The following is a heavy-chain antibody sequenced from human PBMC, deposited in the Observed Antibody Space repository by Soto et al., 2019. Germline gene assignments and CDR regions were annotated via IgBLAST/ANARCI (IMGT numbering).Heavy chain of an antibody. Sequence: SETLSLTCTVSGGSISSSSYYWGWIRQPPGKGLEWIGSIYYSGSTYYNPSLKSRVTISVDTSKNQFALKLSSVTAADTAVYYCARRQMAARIFDYWGQGTLVTAPQ. V-gene: IGHV4-39*01. CDR1: GGSISSSSYY. CDR3: ARRQMAARIFDY. J-gene: IGHJ4*02. CDR2: IYYSGST. D-gene: IGHD6-6*01.